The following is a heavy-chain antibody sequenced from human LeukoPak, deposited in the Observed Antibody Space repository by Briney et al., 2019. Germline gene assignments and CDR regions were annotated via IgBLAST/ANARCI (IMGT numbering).Heavy chain of an antibody. CDR2: IRYDGSNK. CDR3: AKVLYGSGSYLPLDY. V-gene: IGHV3-30*02. D-gene: IGHD3-10*01. Sequence: GGSLRLSCAASGFMSSSYGMHWVRQAPGKGLGWVSFIRYDGSNKYYPDSVKGRITLSRDKSKNTLYIQINRLRADDTAVYYCAKVLYGSGSYLPLDYWGQGTLVTVSS. CDR1: GFMSSSYG. J-gene: IGHJ4*02.